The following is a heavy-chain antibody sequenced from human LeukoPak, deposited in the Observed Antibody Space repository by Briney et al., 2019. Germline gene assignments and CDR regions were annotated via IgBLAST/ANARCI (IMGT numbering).Heavy chain of an antibody. CDR3: AKEGERKTGFYFDY. CDR1: GFPFSSYG. V-gene: IGHV3-30-3*01. CDR2: ISCDGTNE. D-gene: IGHD3-16*01. Sequence: PGKSLRLSCAASGFPFSSYGMHWVRQAPGKGLEWVADISCDGTNEYYADSVKGRFTISRDNSNNTLYLQMSSLRAEDTAVYYCAKEGERKTGFYFDYWGQGTLVTVSS. J-gene: IGHJ4*02.